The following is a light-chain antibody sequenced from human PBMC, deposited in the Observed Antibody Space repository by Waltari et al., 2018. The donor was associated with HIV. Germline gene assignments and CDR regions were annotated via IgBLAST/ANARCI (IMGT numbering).Light chain of an antibody. CDR1: TPNIWTNY. V-gene: IGLV1-51*01. CDR2: DNN. CDR3: GTWDTSLSAGL. J-gene: IGLJ2*01. Sequence: QSVLTQPPSVSAAPGQRVTISCSGSTPNIWTNYVSWYQQFPGTAPKLLIYDNNHRSSGIPDRFSGSKSGTSATLAITGLQTEDEADYYCGTWDTSLSAGLFGGGTKVTVL.